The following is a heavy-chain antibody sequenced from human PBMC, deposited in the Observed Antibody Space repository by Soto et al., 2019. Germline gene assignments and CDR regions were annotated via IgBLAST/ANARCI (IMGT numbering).Heavy chain of an antibody. J-gene: IGHJ6*02. D-gene: IGHD2-2*02. CDR2: ISYDGSNK. V-gene: IGHV3-30-3*01. CDR3: ARATYCSSTRCYKGWYGMDV. CDR1: GFTFSSYA. Sequence: PGGSLRLSCAASGFTFSSYAMHWVRQAPGKGLEWVAVISYDGSNKYYADSVKGRFTISRDNSKNTLYLQMNSLRAEDTAVYYCARATYCSSTRCYKGWYGMDVWGQGTTVTVSS.